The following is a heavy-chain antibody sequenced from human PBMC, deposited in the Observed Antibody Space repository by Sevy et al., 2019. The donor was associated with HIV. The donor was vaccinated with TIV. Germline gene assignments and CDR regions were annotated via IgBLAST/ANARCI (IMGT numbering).Heavy chain of an antibody. CDR3: ARVGYCRGGTCFSGFYYAMDV. Sequence: GGSLRLSCAVSGFTLTNEFFSWVRQAPGKGLEWVAVVYSGGATYYADSVKGRFTISRDKSKSTLYLQMKSLRAGDTAVYYCARVGYCRGGTCFSGFYYAMDVWAKGPRSPSP. D-gene: IGHD2-15*01. V-gene: IGHV3-53*01. CDR2: VYSGGAT. J-gene: IGHJ6*02. CDR1: GFTLTNEF.